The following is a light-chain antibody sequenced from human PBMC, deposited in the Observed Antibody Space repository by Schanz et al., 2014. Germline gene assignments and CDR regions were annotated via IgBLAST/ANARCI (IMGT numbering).Light chain of an antibody. CDR3: QQYNNWPPT. V-gene: IGKV3-15*01. CDR1: QSVSSN. Sequence: EIVMTQSPATLSVSLGERATLSCRASQSVSSNLAWYQHKPGQAPRLLIYGASTRATGIPARFSGSGSGTEFTLTISSLQSEDFAVYYCQQYNNWPPTFGQGTKVEIK. CDR2: GAS. J-gene: IGKJ1*01.